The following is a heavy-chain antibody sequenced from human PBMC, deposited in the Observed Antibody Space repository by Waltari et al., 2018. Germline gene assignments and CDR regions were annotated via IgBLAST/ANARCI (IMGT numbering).Heavy chain of an antibody. J-gene: IGHJ3*02. V-gene: IGHV3-48*04. Sequence: EVQLVESGGGLVQPGGSLRLSCAASGFTFSSYSMHWVRQAPGKGLECVSFISCSTVTIYYADSVKGRFTISRDSAKNSVYLQMNSLRAEDTAVYYCARSRSYYDCSGYDAFDIWGQGTMVAVSS. D-gene: IGHD3-22*01. CDR2: ISCSTVTI. CDR1: GFTFSSYS. CDR3: ARSRSYYDCSGYDAFDI.